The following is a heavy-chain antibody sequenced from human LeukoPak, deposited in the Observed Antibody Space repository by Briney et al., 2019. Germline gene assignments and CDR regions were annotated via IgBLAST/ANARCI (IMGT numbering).Heavy chain of an antibody. CDR3: AKDYPPEEPNIVVVPGAVYYYMDV. Sequence: PGGSLRLSCAASGFTFSSYGLHWVRQAPGKGLEWVAVIWSDGINENYADSVKGRFTISRDNSKNTVDLQMNSLRVEDTAVYYCAKDYPPEEPNIVVVPGAVYYYMDVWGKGTTVTVSS. CDR2: IWSDGINE. D-gene: IGHD2-2*01. V-gene: IGHV3-33*06. J-gene: IGHJ6*03. CDR1: GFTFSSYG.